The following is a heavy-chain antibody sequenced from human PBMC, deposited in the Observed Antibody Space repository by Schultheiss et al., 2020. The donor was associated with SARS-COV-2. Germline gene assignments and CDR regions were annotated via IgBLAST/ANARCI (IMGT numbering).Heavy chain of an antibody. J-gene: IGHJ6*02. CDR3: ARGPDYGDYGV. V-gene: IGHV1-2*02. CDR2: INPNSGGT. Sequence: ASVKVSCKASGYTFTGYYMHWVRQAPGQGLEWMGWINPNSGGTNYAQKFQGRVTMTTDTSTSTAYMELRSLRSDDTAVYYCARGPDYGDYGVWGQGTTVTVSS. D-gene: IGHD4-17*01. CDR1: GYTFTGYY.